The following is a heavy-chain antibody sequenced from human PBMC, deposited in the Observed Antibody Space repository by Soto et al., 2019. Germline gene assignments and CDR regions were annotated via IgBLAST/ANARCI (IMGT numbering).Heavy chain of an antibody. J-gene: IGHJ6*02. CDR1: GGSIRSNY. V-gene: IGHV4-4*07. Sequence: SETLSLTCNVSGGSIRSNYWSWIRQPAGKALEWIGRIYTSGTTNYNPSLKSRATMLIDTSKNQFSLILSSVTAADTGVYYCAREGASGFGMDVWGQGTTVTVSS. CDR3: AREGASGFGMDV. CDR2: IYTSGTT. D-gene: IGHD1-26*01.